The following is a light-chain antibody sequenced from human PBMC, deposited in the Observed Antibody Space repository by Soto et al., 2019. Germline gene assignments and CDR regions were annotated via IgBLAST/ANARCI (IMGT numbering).Light chain of an antibody. CDR3: QQYASSPLT. CDR1: QSDSSN. J-gene: IGKJ4*01. Sequence: EIVMTQSPATLSVSQGERPTLSCSRSQSDSSNLAWYQQKPRQAPRLLIYDASNRAASIPARFSGRVSGADFTLIISKVQPEDFGVYFCQQYASSPLTFGGGTKVDIK. CDR2: DAS. V-gene: IGKV3D-15*01.